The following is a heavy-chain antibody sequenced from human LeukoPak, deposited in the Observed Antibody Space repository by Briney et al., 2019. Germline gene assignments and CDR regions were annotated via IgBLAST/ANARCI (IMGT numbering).Heavy chain of an antibody. CDR3: ATERTGYDFIF. CDR2: IYYSGST. CDR1: GGSISSGGYY. V-gene: IGHV4-31*03. D-gene: IGHD5-12*01. J-gene: IGHJ4*02. Sequence: SETLSLTCTVSGGSISSGGYYWSWIRQHPGKGLEWIGYIYYSGSTYYNPSLKSRVTISVDTSKKQFSLKLSSVTAADTAVYYCATERTGYDFIFWGQGTLVTVSS.